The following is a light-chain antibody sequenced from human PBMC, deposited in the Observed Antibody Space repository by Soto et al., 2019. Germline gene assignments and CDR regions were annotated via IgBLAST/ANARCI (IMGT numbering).Light chain of an antibody. CDR1: QSITSRF. Sequence: EIVLTQYPGILSLSPGERASLSCGAGQSITSRFLASYQQKPGQAPRLLIYGASSRATGIPDRFSGSGSGTDFTLTISRLQTEDFAVYYCQQYNNWPPTTFGQGTRLEI. CDR3: QQYNNWPPTT. CDR2: GAS. J-gene: IGKJ5*01. V-gene: IGKV3-20*01.